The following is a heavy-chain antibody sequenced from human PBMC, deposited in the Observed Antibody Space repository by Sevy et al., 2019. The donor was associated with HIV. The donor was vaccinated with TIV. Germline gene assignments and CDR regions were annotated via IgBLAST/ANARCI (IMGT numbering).Heavy chain of an antibody. D-gene: IGHD6-13*01. V-gene: IGHV3-33*01. CDR1: GFTFSSYG. J-gene: IGHJ5*02. CDR2: IWHDGGNE. Sequence: GGSLRLSCAASGFTFSSYGMHWVRQAPGKGLEWVAIIWHDGGNEYYGESVKGRLTVSRDNSKNRLYLQMDSLRADDTAVYYCVREGVEATGPPRWFDPWGQGTLVTVSS. CDR3: VREGVEATGPPRWFDP.